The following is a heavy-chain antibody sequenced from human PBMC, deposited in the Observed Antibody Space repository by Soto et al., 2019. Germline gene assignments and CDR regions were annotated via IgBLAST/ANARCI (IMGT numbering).Heavy chain of an antibody. CDR1: GFTFTRYS. CDR3: ARESEDLTSNFDY. J-gene: IGHJ4*02. V-gene: IGHV3-21*06. Sequence: EVQLVESGGGLVKPGGSLRLSCAASGFTFTRYSTNWVRQAPGNGLEWVSSISSTTNYIYYGDSMKGRFTISRDNAKNSLYLEMNCLRLEDTAVYYCARESEDLTSNFDYWGQGTLVTVSS. CDR2: ISSTTNYI.